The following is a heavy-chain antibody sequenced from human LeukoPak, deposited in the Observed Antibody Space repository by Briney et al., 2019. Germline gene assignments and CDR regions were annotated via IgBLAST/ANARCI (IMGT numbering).Heavy chain of an antibody. CDR1: GFTFSSYS. D-gene: IGHD2-2*01. V-gene: IGHV3-23*01. Sequence: GGSLRLSCAAPGFTFSSYSMNWVRQAPGKGLEWVSAISGSGGSTYYADSVKGRFTISRDNSKNTLYLQMNSLRAEDTAVYYCAKDSGRYCSSTSCPGYFDYWGQGTLVTVSS. CDR2: ISGSGGST. J-gene: IGHJ4*02. CDR3: AKDSGRYCSSTSCPGYFDY.